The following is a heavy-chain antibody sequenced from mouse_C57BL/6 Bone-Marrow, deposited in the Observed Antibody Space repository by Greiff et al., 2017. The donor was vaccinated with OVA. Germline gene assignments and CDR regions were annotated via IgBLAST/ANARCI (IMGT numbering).Heavy chain of an antibody. V-gene: IGHV3-6*01. J-gene: IGHJ4*01. Sequence: DVKLQESGPGLVKPSQSLSLTCSVTGYSITSGYYWNWIRQFPGNKLEWMGYIRYDGSNNYNPSLKNRISITRDTSKNQFFLKLNSVTTEDTATYYCASATVVADYYAMDYWGQGTSVTVSS. CDR2: IRYDGSN. CDR3: ASATVVADYYAMDY. D-gene: IGHD1-1*01. CDR1: GYSITSGYY.